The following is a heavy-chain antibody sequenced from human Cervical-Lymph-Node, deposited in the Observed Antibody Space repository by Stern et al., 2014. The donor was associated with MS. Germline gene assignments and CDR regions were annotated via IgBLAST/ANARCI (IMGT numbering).Heavy chain of an antibody. CDR1: GYNFPDYW. Sequence: MQLVQSGAEVKQPGESLKISCKASGYNFPDYWIGWVRQMPGKGLEWMAIISPGDSGTRYSPSFQGQFTLSVDKSSSTAYLQWSSLKASDTALYYCARPKNYAAGNSPFDYWGQGTLVTVSS. CDR2: ISPGDSGT. V-gene: IGHV5-51*01. CDR3: ARPKNYAAGNSPFDY. J-gene: IGHJ4*02. D-gene: IGHD4/OR15-4a*01.